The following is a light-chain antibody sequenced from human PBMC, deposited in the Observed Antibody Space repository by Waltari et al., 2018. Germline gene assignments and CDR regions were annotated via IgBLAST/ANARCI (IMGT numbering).Light chain of an antibody. J-gene: IGKJ1*01. Sequence: EIVLTQSPGTLSLSPGESATLPCRASQSVSRALAWYQQKPGQAPRLLIYGTSNRATGIPDRFSGSGSGTDFSLTISRLEPEDVAVYFCQHYVRLPATFGQGTKVEIK. CDR3: QHYVRLPAT. CDR2: GTS. CDR1: QSVSRA. V-gene: IGKV3-20*01.